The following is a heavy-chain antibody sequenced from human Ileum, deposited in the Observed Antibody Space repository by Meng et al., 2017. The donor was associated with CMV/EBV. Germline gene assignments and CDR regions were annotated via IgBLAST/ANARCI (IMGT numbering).Heavy chain of an antibody. CDR2: INYRGTT. Sequence: QVQLQTSGPGLVKPSQTLSLTCTVSVGSISSGDYYWSWIREPPGKGLEWIGYINYRGTTYYNPSLKSRLTISVDTSNNQFSLILSSVTAADTALYYCARAISGHYYVPWGQGTLVTVSS. D-gene: IGHD3-22*01. J-gene: IGHJ1*01. CDR1: VGSISSGDYY. V-gene: IGHV4-30-4*08. CDR3: ARAISGHYYVP.